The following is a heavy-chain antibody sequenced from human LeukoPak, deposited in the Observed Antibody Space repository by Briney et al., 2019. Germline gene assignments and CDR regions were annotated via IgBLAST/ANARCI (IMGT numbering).Heavy chain of an antibody. J-gene: IGHJ4*02. D-gene: IGHD1-26*01. Sequence: AASVKVSCKASGGTFSSYAISWVRQAPGQGLEWMGRIIPIFGTANYAQKFQGRVTITTDESTSTAYTELSSLRSEDTAVYYCARVSGSYLRLWGQGTLVTVSS. CDR2: IIPIFGTA. CDR1: GGTFSSYA. V-gene: IGHV1-69*05. CDR3: ARVSGSYLRL.